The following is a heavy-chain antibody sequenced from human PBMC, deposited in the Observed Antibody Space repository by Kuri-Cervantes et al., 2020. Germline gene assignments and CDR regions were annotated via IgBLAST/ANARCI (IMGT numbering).Heavy chain of an antibody. V-gene: IGHV4-39*01. Sequence: GSLRLSCTVSGGSISSSSYYWGWIRQPPGKGLEWIGNIYYSGSTYYNPSLKTRVTISVDTSKNQFSLRLSSVTAADATVYYCARLHYLYGMDVWGQGTTVTVSS. CDR3: ARLHYLYGMDV. CDR1: GGSISSSSYY. D-gene: IGHD3-10*01. CDR2: IYYSGST. J-gene: IGHJ6*02.